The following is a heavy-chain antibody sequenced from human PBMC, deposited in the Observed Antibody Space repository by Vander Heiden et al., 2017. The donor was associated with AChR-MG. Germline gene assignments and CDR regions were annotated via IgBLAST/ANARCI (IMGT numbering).Heavy chain of an antibody. V-gene: IGHV3-30*03. CDR3: ARPPHYYGSGSYGMNV. CDR2: ISYDGSSK. D-gene: IGHD3-10*01. CDR1: GFSFREFA. J-gene: IGHJ6*02. Sequence: QVQLVESGGGVVQPGTSLRIYCVASGFSFREFAIHWVRQAPDKGLEWVAFISYDGSSKYYVDSVKGRFTISRDNSKNTVFLQMNSMRAEDTAVYYCARPPHYYGSGSYGMNVWGQGTTVTVSS.